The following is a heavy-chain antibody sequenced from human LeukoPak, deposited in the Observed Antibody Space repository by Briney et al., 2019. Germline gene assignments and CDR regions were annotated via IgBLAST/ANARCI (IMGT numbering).Heavy chain of an antibody. D-gene: IGHD1-26*01. CDR3: ARSNLVGATKTPFDY. J-gene: IGHJ4*02. V-gene: IGHV1-2*02. CDR1: GYRFTVNK. CDR2: INPNSGGT. Sequence: SVNVTRKSSGYRFTVNKMDRERQAQGTGKDWTRWINPNSGGTNYAQKFQGRVTMTRDTSISTAYMELSRLRSDDTAVYYCARSNLVGATKTPFDYWGQGTLVTVSS.